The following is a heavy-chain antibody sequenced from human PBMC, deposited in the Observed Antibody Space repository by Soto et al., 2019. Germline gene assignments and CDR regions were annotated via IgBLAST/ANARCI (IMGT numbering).Heavy chain of an antibody. V-gene: IGHV3-15*01. CDR1: GLPFSDAY. Sequence: RGSLLLTWAFSGLPFSDAYMTWVGQAPGKGLEWLGRIRTKTDGGTADYAAHVKDRFIVSRDDSKETLYLQMNSLRTEDTAVYFCNTGRCNNGVCDDYWGQGTLVTVSS. CDR3: NTGRCNNGVCDDY. CDR2: IRTKTDGGTA. D-gene: IGHD2-8*01. J-gene: IGHJ4*01.